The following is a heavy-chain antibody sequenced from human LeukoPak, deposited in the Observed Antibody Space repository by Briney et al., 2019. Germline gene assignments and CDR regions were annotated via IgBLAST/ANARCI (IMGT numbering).Heavy chain of an antibody. J-gene: IGHJ6*03. Sequence: SETLTLTCTVSGGSISGYYWTWIRQPAGKGLELIGRIYSSGDTNHNYNPSFESRVTISGDTSKNQFSLRLKSVTAADTAVYYCARDSPDGYTHEHYYYYMDVWGKGTTVTVSS. CDR3: ARDSPDGYTHEHYYYYMDV. V-gene: IGHV4-4*07. CDR1: GGSISGYY. CDR2: IYSSGDTNH. D-gene: IGHD5-18*01.